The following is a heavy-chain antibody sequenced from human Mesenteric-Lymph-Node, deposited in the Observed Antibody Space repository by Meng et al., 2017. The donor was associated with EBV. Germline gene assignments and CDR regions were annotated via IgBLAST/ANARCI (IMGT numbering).Heavy chain of an antibody. CDR1: IYTFIVYS. Sequence: QVYLLPLGYEFETPEVSVKFSCTASIYTFIVYSINWLRMALGQGLRWMGYISTSTGNPSYAQSITGRSVFSFDTSTSTAYLQISIIKAKDTAVYYCSRHLRSRSYDYWGQGTLVTVSS. CDR3: SRHLRSRSYDY. V-gene: IGHV7-4-1*02. J-gene: IGHJ4*02. CDR2: ISTSTGNP. D-gene: IGHD1-26*01.